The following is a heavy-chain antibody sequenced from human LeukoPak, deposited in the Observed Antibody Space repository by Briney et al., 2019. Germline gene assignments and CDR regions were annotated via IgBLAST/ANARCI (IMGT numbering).Heavy chain of an antibody. CDR2: INKDGSEE. CDR3: ATHGERCFNY. Sequence: PGGSLRLSCAGSGFTFNAYWMTWVRQAPGKGLELVANINKDGSEEYYVDSVKGRFTISRDNAKNSLFLQLNSLRAEDTAVYYCATHGERCFNYWGQGTLVTVSS. J-gene: IGHJ4*02. D-gene: IGHD3-10*01. CDR1: GFTFNAYW. V-gene: IGHV3-7*01.